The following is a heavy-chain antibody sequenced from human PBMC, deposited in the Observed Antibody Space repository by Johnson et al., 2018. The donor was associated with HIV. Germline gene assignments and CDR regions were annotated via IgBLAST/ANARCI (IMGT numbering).Heavy chain of an antibody. CDR3: AKSTWELRHLDAFDI. D-gene: IGHD1-26*01. CDR1: GFTFSIYC. V-gene: IGHV3-30*18. CDR2: IAYDGNNK. J-gene: IGHJ3*02. Sequence: QLQLVESGGGVVQPGRSLRLSCAASGFTFSIYCMYWVRQAPGTGLEWVAVIAYDGNNKYSTESVKCRFTISSDNSKNTLYLQMNSLRTEDSALYYCAKSTWELRHLDAFDIWGQGTMVTVSS.